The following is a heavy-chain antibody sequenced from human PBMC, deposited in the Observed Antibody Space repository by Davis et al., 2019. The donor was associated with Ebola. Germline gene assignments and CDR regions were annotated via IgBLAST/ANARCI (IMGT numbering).Heavy chain of an antibody. Sequence: ASVKVSCKASGYTFTGYYMHWVRQAPGQGLEWMGWINPNSGGTNYAQKFQGRVTITADESTSTAYMELSSLRSEDTAVYYCARDGSGNFDYWGQGTLVTVSS. CDR1: GYTFTGYY. CDR2: INPNSGGT. V-gene: IGHV1-2*02. D-gene: IGHD3-10*01. J-gene: IGHJ4*02. CDR3: ARDGSGNFDY.